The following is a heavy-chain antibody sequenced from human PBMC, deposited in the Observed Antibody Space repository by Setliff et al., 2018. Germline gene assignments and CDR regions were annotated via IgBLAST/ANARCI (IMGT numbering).Heavy chain of an antibody. J-gene: IGHJ1*01. D-gene: IGHD3-22*01. Sequence: LRLSCAASEFTFSNYWMSWVRQAPGKGLEWVANINQDGSEKYYVDSVKGRFTISRDNARNSLYLQMNSLRAEDTAVYYCSRAGRVGYFDSFQYWGQGTLVTVSS. CDR1: EFTFSNYW. CDR3: SRAGRVGYFDSFQY. V-gene: IGHV3-7*01. CDR2: INQDGSEK.